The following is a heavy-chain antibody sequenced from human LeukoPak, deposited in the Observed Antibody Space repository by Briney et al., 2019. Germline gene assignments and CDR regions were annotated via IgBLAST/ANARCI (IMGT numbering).Heavy chain of an antibody. V-gene: IGHV4-34*01. CDR2: INHSGST. J-gene: IGHJ6*03. D-gene: IGHD3-10*01. Sequence: SETLSLTCAVYGGSFSGYYWSWIRQPPGKGLEWIGEINHSGSTNYNPSLKSRVTISVDTSKNQFSLKLSSVTAADTAVYHCARDRDEYYYGSGYYYYMDVWGKGTTVTVSS. CDR3: ARDRDEYYYGSGYYYYMDV. CDR1: GGSFSGYY.